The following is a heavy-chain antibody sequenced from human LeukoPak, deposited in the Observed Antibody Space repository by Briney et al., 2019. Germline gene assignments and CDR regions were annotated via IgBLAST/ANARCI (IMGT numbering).Heavy chain of an antibody. D-gene: IGHD2-15*01. CDR1: GFTVTSNY. V-gene: IGHV3-66*01. J-gene: IGHJ4*02. CDR3: ARGSCSGGTCAHFPDFFDN. Sequence: PGGSLRLSCAASGFTVTSNYMSWVRQVTGKGLEWVSVIYPVGTTYYADSVKGRFIISRDNSKNTLYLQLNSLRAEDTAVYYCARGSCSGGTCAHFPDFFDNWGQGTLVTVSS. CDR2: IYPVGTT.